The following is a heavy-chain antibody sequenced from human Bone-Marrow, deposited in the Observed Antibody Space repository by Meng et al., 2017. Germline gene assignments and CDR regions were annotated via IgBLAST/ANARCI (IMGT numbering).Heavy chain of an antibody. V-gene: IGHV3-23*01. Sequence: GESLKISCPASGFTFSSYAMSWVRQAPGKGLEWVSAISGSGGSTYYADSVKGRFTISRDNSKNTVYLQMNSLRAEDTAVYYCARGYSSSWNNLGEYWGQGTLVTVSS. CDR3: ARGYSSSWNNLGEY. CDR2: ISGSGGST. CDR1: GFTFSSYA. D-gene: IGHD6-13*01. J-gene: IGHJ4*02.